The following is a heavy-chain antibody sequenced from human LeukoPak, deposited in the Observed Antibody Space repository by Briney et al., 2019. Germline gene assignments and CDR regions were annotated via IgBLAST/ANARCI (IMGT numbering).Heavy chain of an antibody. V-gene: IGHV3-74*01. CDR3: ARSYRAGLSCFDY. D-gene: IGHD3-16*02. Sequence: PGGSLILSCAAPGFTFSSHLMHWVRQAPGKGLVWVSRINSDGSSTSYADSVKGRFTISRDNAKNTLYLQMNGLRAEDTAVYYCARSYRAGLSCFDYWGQGTLVTVSS. J-gene: IGHJ4*02. CDR2: INSDGSST. CDR1: GFTFSSHL.